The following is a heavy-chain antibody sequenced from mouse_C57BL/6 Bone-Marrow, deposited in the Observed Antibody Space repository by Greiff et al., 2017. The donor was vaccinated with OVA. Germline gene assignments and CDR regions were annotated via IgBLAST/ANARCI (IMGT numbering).Heavy chain of an antibody. D-gene: IGHD2-1*01. Sequence: VHLVESGAELARPGASVKLSCKASGYTFTSYGISWVKQRTGQGLEWIGEIYPRSGNTYYNEKFKGKATLTAAKSSSTAYMELRSLTSEDSAVYFCARGGDGNYWYIDVWGTGTTVTVSS. V-gene: IGHV1-81*01. CDR3: ARGGDGNYWYIDV. CDR1: GYTFTSYG. J-gene: IGHJ1*03. CDR2: IYPRSGNT.